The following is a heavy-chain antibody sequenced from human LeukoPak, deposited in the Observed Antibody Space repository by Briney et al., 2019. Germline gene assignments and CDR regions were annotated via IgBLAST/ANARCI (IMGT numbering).Heavy chain of an antibody. D-gene: IGHD3-3*01. CDR1: GYTFTSYY. V-gene: IGHV1-46*01. J-gene: IGHJ4*02. CDR2: INPSGGST. Sequence: ASVKVSCKASGYTFTSYYMHWVRQAPGQGLEWMGIINPSGGSTSYAQKFQGRVTMTRDTSTSTVYMELSSLRSEDTAVYYCAREGSYFYDFWSGYYGGYYFDYWGQGTLVTVSS. CDR3: AREGSYFYDFWSGYYGGYYFDY.